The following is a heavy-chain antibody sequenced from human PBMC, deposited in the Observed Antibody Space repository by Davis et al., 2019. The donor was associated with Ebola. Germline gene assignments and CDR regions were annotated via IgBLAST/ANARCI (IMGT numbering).Heavy chain of an antibody. CDR1: GYTFTSYG. CDR2: ISAYNGNT. CDR3: ARDGGAELWSYDAFDI. D-gene: IGHD5-18*01. Sequence: ASVKVSCKASGYTFTSYGISWVRQAPGQGLEWMGWISAYNGNTNYAQKLQGRVTMTTDTSTSTAYMELRSLRSDDTAVYYCARDGGAELWSYDAFDIWGQGTMVTVSS. J-gene: IGHJ3*02. V-gene: IGHV1-18*04.